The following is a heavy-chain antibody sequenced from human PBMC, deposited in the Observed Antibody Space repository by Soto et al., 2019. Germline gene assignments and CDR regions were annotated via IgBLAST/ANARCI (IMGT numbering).Heavy chain of an antibody. D-gene: IGHD6-19*01. Sequence: QVHLAESGGGVVQPGTSLRLSCAASGFPFDRYAIHWVRQAPGKGLEWVAAIWYDGSYTYYGESVKGRFLISRDNSKNTVFLEMNSLRAEDAAVYFCVKGRIAVAAGAFDSWGPGTRVIVSS. J-gene: IGHJ3*01. CDR1: GFPFDRYA. CDR2: IWYDGSYT. CDR3: VKGRIAVAAGAFDS. V-gene: IGHV3-33*03.